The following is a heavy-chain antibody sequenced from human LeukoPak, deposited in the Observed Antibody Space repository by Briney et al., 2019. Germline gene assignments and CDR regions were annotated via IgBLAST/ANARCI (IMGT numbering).Heavy chain of an antibody. D-gene: IGHD4-23*01. Sequence: GGSLRLSCAASGFTFSSYGMHWVRQAPGKGLEWVAFIRYDGSNKYYADSVKGRFTISRDNSKNTLYLQMNSLRAENTAVYYCTTDTLGRDYGGKRRSNWGQGTLVTVSS. CDR1: GFTFSSYG. CDR3: TTDTLGRDYGGKRRSN. J-gene: IGHJ4*02. V-gene: IGHV3-30*02. CDR2: IRYDGSNK.